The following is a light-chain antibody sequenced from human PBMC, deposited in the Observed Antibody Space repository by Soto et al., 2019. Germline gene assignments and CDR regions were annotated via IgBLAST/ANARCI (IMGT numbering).Light chain of an antibody. CDR3: SSWEASLNGYV. V-gene: IGLV1-44*01. CDR1: SSNIGSKT. CDR2: NSY. Sequence: QSVLTQPPSASGTPGQRVTISCSGSSSNIGSKTVNWYQQLPGTVPKLLIYNSYQRPSGVPDRFSASKSGTSASLAISGLQSEDEADYYCSSWEASLNGYVFGTGTKVTVL. J-gene: IGLJ1*01.